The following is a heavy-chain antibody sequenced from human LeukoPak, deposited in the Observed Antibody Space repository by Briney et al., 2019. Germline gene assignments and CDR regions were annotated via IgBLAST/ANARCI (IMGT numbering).Heavy chain of an antibody. D-gene: IGHD5-18*01. CDR1: GFTFSSYA. CDR2: ISYDGSNK. J-gene: IGHJ4*02. V-gene: IGHV3-30*04. CDR3: ARVQLWLLYFDY. Sequence: GGSLRLSCAASGFTFSSYAMHWVRQAPGKGLEWVAVISYDGSNKYYADSVKGRFTISRDNSKNTLYLRMNSLRAEDTAVYYCARVQLWLLYFDYWGQGTLVTVSS.